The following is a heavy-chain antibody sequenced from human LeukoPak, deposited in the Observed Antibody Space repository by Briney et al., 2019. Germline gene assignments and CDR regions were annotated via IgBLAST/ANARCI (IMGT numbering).Heavy chain of an antibody. V-gene: IGHV3-33*01. CDR2: IWVDGSNK. J-gene: IGHJ4*02. D-gene: IGHD3/OR15-3a*01. CDR1: IYTFSKFG. CDR3: ARNHTFWTDY. Sequence: GGSLRLSCAASIYTFSKFGEQWVRQAPGKGLEWVAVIWVDGSNKYYADSVKGRFTIPRDDFKNTLYLEINSLRAEDTAVYYRARNHTFWTDYWGQGTRVTVSS.